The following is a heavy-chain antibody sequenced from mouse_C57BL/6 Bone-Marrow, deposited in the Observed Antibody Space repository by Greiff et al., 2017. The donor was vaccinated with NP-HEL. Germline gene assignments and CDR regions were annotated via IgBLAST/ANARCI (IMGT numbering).Heavy chain of an antibody. CDR2: IYPVSGET. Sequence: LMESGAELASPGASVTLSCKASGYTFTDHIMNWVKKRPGQGLEWIGRIYPVSGETNYNQKFMGKATFSVDRSSSTVYMVLNSLTSEDPAVYYCALNWEAYYYAMDYWGQGTSVTVSS. CDR1: GYTFTDHI. J-gene: IGHJ4*01. D-gene: IGHD4-1*01. CDR3: ALNWEAYYYAMDY. V-gene: IGHV1-11*01.